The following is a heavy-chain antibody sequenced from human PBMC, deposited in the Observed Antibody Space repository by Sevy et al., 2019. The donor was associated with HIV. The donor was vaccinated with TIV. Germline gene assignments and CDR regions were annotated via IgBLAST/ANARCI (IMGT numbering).Heavy chain of an antibody. D-gene: IGHD6-19*01. CDR1: GYTFTSYC. J-gene: IGHJ6*02. Sequence: ASVKVSCKASGYTFTSYCISWVRQAPGQGLEWMGWISAYNGNTNYAQKLQGRVTMTTDTSTSTAYMELRSLRSDDTAVYYCARDLYSSGWYGTRFYYYGMDVWGQGTTVTVSS. V-gene: IGHV1-18*01. CDR2: ISAYNGNT. CDR3: ARDLYSSGWYGTRFYYYGMDV.